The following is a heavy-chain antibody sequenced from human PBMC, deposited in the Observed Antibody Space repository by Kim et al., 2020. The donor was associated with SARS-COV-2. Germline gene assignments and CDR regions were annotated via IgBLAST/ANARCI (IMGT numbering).Heavy chain of an antibody. CDR2: ISGSGDST. D-gene: IGHD2-15*01. V-gene: IGHV3-23*01. J-gene: IGHJ4*02. Sequence: GGSLRLYCAASGFTFSNYAMSWVRQAPGKGLEWVSGISGSGDSTYYADSVKGRVSISRDNSKNTLYLQMNSLRAEDTAVYYCAKRYCSTSRCYHSDYWGQGTLVTVSS. CDR1: GFTFSNYA. CDR3: AKRYCSTSRCYHSDY.